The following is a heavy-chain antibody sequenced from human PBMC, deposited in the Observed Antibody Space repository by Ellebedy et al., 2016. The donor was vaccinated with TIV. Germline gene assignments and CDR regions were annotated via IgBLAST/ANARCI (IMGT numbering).Heavy chain of an antibody. Sequence: MPSETLSLTCAVSGDSINTQNWWQWVRPTPGKGLEWIGESDHSGNVYYSPSFKSRVTILVDRSKNQFSLNLNSVTAADTAIYYCARVIGGCSDFSCYLDPWGQGILVTVSS. CDR1: GDSINTQNW. CDR2: SDHSGNV. D-gene: IGHD2-2*01. CDR3: ARVIGGCSDFSCYLDP. J-gene: IGHJ5*02. V-gene: IGHV4-4*02.